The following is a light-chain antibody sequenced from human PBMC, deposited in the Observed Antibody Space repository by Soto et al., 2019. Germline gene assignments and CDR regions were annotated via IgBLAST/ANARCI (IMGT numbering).Light chain of an antibody. J-gene: IGKJ1*01. V-gene: IGKV1-39*01. Sequence: DIQMTQSPSSLSASVGDRVTITCRASQSITSFLNWYQQKPGKAPNLLIYAASRLESGVPSRFSGSGSGTDFTLTISSLQPEGFATYYCQQSYITPWTFGQGNKVEIK. CDR1: QSITSF. CDR2: AAS. CDR3: QQSYITPWT.